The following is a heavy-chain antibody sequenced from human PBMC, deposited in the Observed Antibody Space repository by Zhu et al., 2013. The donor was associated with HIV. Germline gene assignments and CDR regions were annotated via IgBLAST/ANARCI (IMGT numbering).Heavy chain of an antibody. CDR2: IVPIFGST. J-gene: IGHJ2*01. Sequence: QVQLVQSGAELKKPGSSVRVSCKASGGTFSNFALSWVRQAPGQGLEWLGKIVPIFGSTNYAQNFQGRITITADESTSTAYMELSSLRSEDTAVYYCAREDPXNYGDYVPWYFDLWGRGTRGHCLL. V-gene: IGHV1-69*18. D-gene: IGHD4-17*01. CDR3: AREDPXNYGDYVPWYFDL. CDR1: GGTFSNFA.